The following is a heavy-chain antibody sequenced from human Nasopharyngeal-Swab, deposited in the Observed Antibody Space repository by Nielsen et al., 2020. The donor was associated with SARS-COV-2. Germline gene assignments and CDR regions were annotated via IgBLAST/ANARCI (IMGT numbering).Heavy chain of an antibody. CDR3: ARGDVQLERWGAGYYYDMDV. CDR1: GGSFSSYY. Sequence: SETLSLTCSVSGGSFSSYYWSWIRQPPGKGLEWIGYIYYSGSTNYNPSLKSRVTISVDRSKNQFSLKLSSVTAADTAVYYCARGDVQLERWGAGYYYDMDVWGQGTTVTVSS. CDR2: IYYSGST. J-gene: IGHJ6*02. V-gene: IGHV4-59*13. D-gene: IGHD1-1*01.